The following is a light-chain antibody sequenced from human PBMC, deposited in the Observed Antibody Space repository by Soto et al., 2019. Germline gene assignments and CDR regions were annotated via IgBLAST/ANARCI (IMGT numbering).Light chain of an antibody. Sequence: EIVLTQSPGTLSLSPGERATLSCRASQSVSSSYLAWYQQKPGQAPRLLIYGASSRATGIPDRFSGSGSGTDFTITISRLEPEDVATYYCQKCDYLPIFGPGTTVDFK. CDR2: GAS. CDR3: QKCDYLPI. V-gene: IGKV3-20*01. CDR1: QSVSSSY. J-gene: IGKJ3*01.